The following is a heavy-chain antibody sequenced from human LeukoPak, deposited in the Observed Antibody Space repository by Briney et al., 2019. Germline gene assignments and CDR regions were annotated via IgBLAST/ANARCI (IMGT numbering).Heavy chain of an antibody. CDR3: ARLGARSTDY. D-gene: IGHD1-26*01. CDR2: INHSGST. J-gene: IGHJ4*02. Sequence: SETLSLTCAVYGGSFSGYYWSLIRQPPGRGLEWIGEINHSGSTNYNPSLKSRVTISVDTSKNQFSLKLSSVTAADTAVYYCARLGARSTDYWGQGTLVTVSS. V-gene: IGHV4-34*01. CDR1: GGSFSGYY.